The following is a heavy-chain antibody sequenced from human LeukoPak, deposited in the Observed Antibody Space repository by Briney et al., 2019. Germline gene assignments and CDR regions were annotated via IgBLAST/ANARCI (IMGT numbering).Heavy chain of an antibody. D-gene: IGHD3-3*01. CDR2: IIGNGAST. Sequence: GGSLRLSCAASGFTFSSYAMTWVRQAPGERLEWVSVIIGNGASTYYADSVTSRFTISRDKSKHTLYLQMNSPTAADTAVYYCAKGSYYDFWSGYFNYWGQGTLVTVSS. J-gene: IGHJ4*02. V-gene: IGHV3-23*01. CDR1: GFTFSSYA. CDR3: AKGSYYDFWSGYFNY.